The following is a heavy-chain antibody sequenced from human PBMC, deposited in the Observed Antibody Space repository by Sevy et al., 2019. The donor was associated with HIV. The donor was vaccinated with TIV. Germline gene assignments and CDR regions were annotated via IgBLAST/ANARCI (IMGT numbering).Heavy chain of an antibody. Sequence: GGSLRLSCVGFGFTSSDYYMSWIRQAPGKGLEWVSYIGGSGSTIDYADSVKGRFTISRDNAKNSLYLKMNSLRAEDTAVYYCAREKRQDYYYYGMDVWGQGTTVTVSS. CDR1: GFTSSDYY. CDR3: AREKRQDYYYYGMDV. CDR2: IGGSGSTI. V-gene: IGHV3-11*01. D-gene: IGHD1-1*01. J-gene: IGHJ6*02.